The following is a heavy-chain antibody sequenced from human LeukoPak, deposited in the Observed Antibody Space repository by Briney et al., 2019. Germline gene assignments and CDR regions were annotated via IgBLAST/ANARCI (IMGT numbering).Heavy chain of an antibody. CDR3: GTLLSNGPFDY. Sequence: ASVKVSCKASGYTLTGYYMHWVRQAPGEGGEGMGYIYPNSGATKYAQKFQCSVTMTSDTSISTAYMDLSGLGSDDTAVYYCGTLLSNGPFDYWGQGSLVTVSS. V-gene: IGHV1-2*02. CDR1: GYTLTGYY. CDR2: IYPNSGAT. J-gene: IGHJ4*02.